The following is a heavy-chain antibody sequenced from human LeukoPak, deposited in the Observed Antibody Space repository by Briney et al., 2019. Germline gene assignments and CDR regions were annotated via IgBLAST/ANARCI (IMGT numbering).Heavy chain of an antibody. Sequence: ASVKVSCKASGYTFTSYAMHWVRQAPGQRLEWMGWTNAGNGNTKYSQKFQGRVTITRDTSASTAYMELSSLRSEDTAVYYCARVARYYDSSGYYPPDYWGQGTLVTVSS. CDR2: TNAGNGNT. CDR3: ARVARYYDSSGYYPPDY. J-gene: IGHJ4*02. D-gene: IGHD3-22*01. V-gene: IGHV1-3*01. CDR1: GYTFTSYA.